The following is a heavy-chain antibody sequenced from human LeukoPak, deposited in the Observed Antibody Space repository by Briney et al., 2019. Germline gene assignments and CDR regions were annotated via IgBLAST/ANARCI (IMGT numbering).Heavy chain of an antibody. D-gene: IGHD3/OR15-3a*01. CDR3: ADVLDWAY. J-gene: IGHJ4*02. CDR2: IREDGSEK. Sequence: GGSLRLSCAASGFSFSNYWMSWVRQAPGKGREGVATIREDGSEKYYVDSVKGRFTISRDNAKKSLYLQMNSLRAEDTALYYCADVLDWAYWGQGTLVTVSS. V-gene: IGHV3-7*01. CDR1: GFSFSNYW.